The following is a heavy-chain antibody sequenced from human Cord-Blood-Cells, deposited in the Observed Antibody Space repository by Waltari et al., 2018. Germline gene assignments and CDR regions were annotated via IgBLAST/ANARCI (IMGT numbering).Heavy chain of an antibody. D-gene: IGHD2-2*01. V-gene: IGHV4-34*01. CDR2: INHSGST. CDR1: GGSFSGYY. Sequence: QVQLQQWGAGLLKPSETLSLTCAVYGGSFSGYYWSWIRQPPGKGLEWIGEINHSGSTNYNPSLKSRVTISVDTCKNQFSLKLSAVTAADTAVYYCARRAAAIYWGQGTLVTVSS. J-gene: IGHJ4*02. CDR3: ARRAAAIY.